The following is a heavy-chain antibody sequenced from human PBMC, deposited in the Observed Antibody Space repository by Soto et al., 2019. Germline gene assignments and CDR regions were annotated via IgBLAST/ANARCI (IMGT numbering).Heavy chain of an antibody. Sequence: ASVRVSCKASGYTFTSYDINWVRQATGQGLEWMGWMNPNSGNTGYAQKFQGRVTMTRNTSISTAYMELSSLRSEDTAVYYCARDRIHEYYFDYWGQGTLVTVSS. J-gene: IGHJ4*02. V-gene: IGHV1-8*01. CDR2: MNPNSGNT. CDR1: GYTFTSYD. CDR3: ARDRIHEYYFDY.